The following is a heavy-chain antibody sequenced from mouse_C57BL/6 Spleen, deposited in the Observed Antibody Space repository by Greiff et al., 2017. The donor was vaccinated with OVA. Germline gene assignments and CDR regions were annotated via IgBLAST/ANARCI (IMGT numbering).Heavy chain of an antibody. J-gene: IGHJ4*01. V-gene: IGHV1-39*01. CDR1: GYSFTDYN. CDR3: ARSEVLRPYAMDD. Sequence: VQLQQSGPELVKPGASAKISCKASGYSFTDYNMNWVKQSNGQSLEWVGVINHNYGTTSYNQKFKGKATLPVDQSSSTAYRQLNSLTSEDSAVYYCARSEVLRPYAMDDWGKGTSVTVSS. D-gene: IGHD1-2*01. CDR2: INHNYGTT.